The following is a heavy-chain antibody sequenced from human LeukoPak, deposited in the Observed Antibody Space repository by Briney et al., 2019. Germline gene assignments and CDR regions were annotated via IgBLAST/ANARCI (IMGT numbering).Heavy chain of an antibody. CDR2: ISGSGGST. CDR1: GFTFSSYA. V-gene: IGHV3-23*01. Sequence: GGSLRLSCAASGFTFSSYAMSWVRQAPGKGLEWVSAISGSGGSTYYADSVKGRFTIPRDNSENTLYLQMNSLRAEDTAVYYCANSVLRFLEWGFDYWGQGTLVTVSS. D-gene: IGHD3-3*01. CDR3: ANSVLRFLEWGFDY. J-gene: IGHJ4*02.